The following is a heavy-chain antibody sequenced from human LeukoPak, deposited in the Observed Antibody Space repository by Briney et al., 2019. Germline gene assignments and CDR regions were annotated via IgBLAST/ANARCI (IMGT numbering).Heavy chain of an antibody. CDR3: ARDGVRVTYTSGWYYFDY. V-gene: IGHV4-59*01. CDR2: IYYSGST. CDR1: GGAISCYY. D-gene: IGHD6-19*01. J-gene: IGHJ4*02. Sequence: SGTLSLACTVSGGAISCYYWSWIRQTPGKGLEWIGYIYYSGSTNYNPSLKSRVTVSVDTSKNQFSLKLSSVTAADTAVYFCARDGVRVTYTSGWYYFDYWGQGTLVTVSS.